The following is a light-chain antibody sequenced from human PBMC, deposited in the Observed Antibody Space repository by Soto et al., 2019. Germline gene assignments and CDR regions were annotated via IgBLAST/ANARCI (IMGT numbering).Light chain of an antibody. CDR2: GVS. Sequence: EIVMTQSPVTLSVSPGERATLSCRASQSVGSNVAWYQQKPGQAPRLLLHGVSTRATGIPGRCSGSGSGTEYTLTITSLHSEDFAVYYCQQHNYWPSFGQGTKLEFK. CDR3: QQHNYWPS. J-gene: IGKJ2*01. CDR1: QSVGSN. V-gene: IGKV3-15*01.